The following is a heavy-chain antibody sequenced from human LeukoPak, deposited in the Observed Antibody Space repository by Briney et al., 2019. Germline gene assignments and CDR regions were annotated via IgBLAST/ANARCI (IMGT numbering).Heavy chain of an antibody. CDR1: GFTFSSYS. CDR3: ARDQYGDYALDY. V-gene: IGHV3-21*01. Sequence: GGSLRLSCAASGFTFSSYSMNWVRQAPGKGLEWVSSISSSSSYIYYADSVKGRFTISRDNAKNSLYLQMNSLRAEDTAVYYCARDQYGDYALDYWGQGTLVTVSS. J-gene: IGHJ4*02. D-gene: IGHD4-17*01. CDR2: ISSSSSYI.